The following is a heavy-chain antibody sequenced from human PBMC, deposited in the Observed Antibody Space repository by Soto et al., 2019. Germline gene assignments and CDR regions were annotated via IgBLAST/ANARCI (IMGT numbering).Heavy chain of an antibody. CDR1: GFSLSADGVG. CDR2: IYWDDDK. V-gene: IGHV2-5*02. CDR3: AHAYGGTSWPNDAFDV. D-gene: IGHD2-2*01. Sequence: QITLKESGPTLVKPTQTLTLTCTFSGFSLSADGVGVGWIRQPPGKALEWLALIYWDDDKRYRPSLKSRLTITTDTPKNQVVLTMNNMDPVDTATYYCAHAYGGTSWPNDAFDVWGQGTVVTVSS. J-gene: IGHJ3*01.